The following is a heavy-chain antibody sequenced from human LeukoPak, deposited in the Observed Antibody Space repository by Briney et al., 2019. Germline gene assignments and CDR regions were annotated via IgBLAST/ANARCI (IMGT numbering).Heavy chain of an antibody. Sequence: GGSLRLSCAASGFTFRSYWMSWVRQAPGKGLEWVATIKQEGSEKYYVDSVKGRITISRDNAKNSLYLQMNSLRAEDTAVYYCAREYYYGSGSYYNGYWGQGTLVTVSS. CDR2: IKQEGSEK. J-gene: IGHJ4*02. V-gene: IGHV3-7*04. CDR3: AREYYYGSGSYYNGY. CDR1: GFTFRSYW. D-gene: IGHD3-10*01.